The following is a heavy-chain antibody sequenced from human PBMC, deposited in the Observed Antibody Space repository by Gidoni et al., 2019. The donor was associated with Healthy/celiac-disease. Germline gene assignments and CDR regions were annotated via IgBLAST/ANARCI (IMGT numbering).Heavy chain of an antibody. D-gene: IGHD4-17*01. CDR1: GDSLPSHRSS. CDR2: TYYRSKWYN. V-gene: IGHV6-1*01. CDR3: ARAGPDGDYVVDYYYGMDV. Sequence: QVQLPQSGPGLVKPSQTLSLTFPISGDSLPSHRSSWNWIRHSPSRGVEWLGRTYYRSKWYNDYAVYVRSRITSNPDTSKNQFSLQLNSVTPEDTAVYYCARAGPDGDYVVDYYYGMDVWGQGTTVTVSS. J-gene: IGHJ6*02.